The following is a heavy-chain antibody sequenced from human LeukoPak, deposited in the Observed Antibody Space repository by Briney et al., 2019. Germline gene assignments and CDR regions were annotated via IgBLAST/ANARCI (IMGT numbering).Heavy chain of an antibody. CDR3: ARGSGSGWYGGVYYFDY. D-gene: IGHD6-19*01. CDR1: GFTVSSNY. J-gene: IGHJ4*02. CDR2: ISSSSSYI. V-gene: IGHV3-21*01. Sequence: GGSLRLSCAASGFTVSSNYMSWVRQAPGKGLEWVSSISSSSSYIYYADSVKGRFTISRDNAKNSLYLQMNSLRAEDTAVYYCARGSGSGWYGGVYYFDYWGQGTLVTVSS.